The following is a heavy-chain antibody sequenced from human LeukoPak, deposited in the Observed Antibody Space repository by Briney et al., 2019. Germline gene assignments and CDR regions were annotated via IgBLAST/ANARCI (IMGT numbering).Heavy chain of an antibody. D-gene: IGHD3-22*01. V-gene: IGHV4-30-4*01. CDR1: GGSISSGDYY. J-gene: IGHJ4*02. CDR3: ARDGGNYSFLDY. Sequence: SETLSLTCTVSGGSISSGDYYWIWIRQPPGTGLVWIGYFYYSGSIYYNPYLTSRLTMTVDKSKNHFSLKLSSVTAPDTAVYYCARDGGNYSFLDYWGQGTLVTVSS. CDR2: FYYSGSI.